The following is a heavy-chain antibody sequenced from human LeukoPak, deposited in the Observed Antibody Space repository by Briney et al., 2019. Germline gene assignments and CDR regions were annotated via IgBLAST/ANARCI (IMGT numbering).Heavy chain of an antibody. Sequence: GGSLRLSCAASGFTFSSYSMNWVRPAPGKGLEWVSSISSSSSYIYYADSVRGRFTISRDNAKNSLYLQMNSLGAEDTAVYYCARGGYDYVWGSYRLFDYWGQGTLVTVSS. J-gene: IGHJ4*02. V-gene: IGHV3-21*01. CDR2: ISSSSSYI. CDR3: ARGGYDYVWGSYRLFDY. CDR1: GFTFSSYS. D-gene: IGHD3-16*02.